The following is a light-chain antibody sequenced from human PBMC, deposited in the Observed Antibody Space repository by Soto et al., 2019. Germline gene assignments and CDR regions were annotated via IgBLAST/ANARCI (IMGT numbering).Light chain of an antibody. CDR2: GAS. Sequence: ETVLTQSPGTLSLTPGERVTISCRASQSVRSSYLAWYQQKPGQAPRLLIYGASGRATGIPDRFSGSGSGTDLTLTISRLESEDFAVYYCQQYGNPPQTFGQGTKVEIK. J-gene: IGKJ1*01. V-gene: IGKV3-20*01. CDR1: QSVRSSY. CDR3: QQYGNPPQT.